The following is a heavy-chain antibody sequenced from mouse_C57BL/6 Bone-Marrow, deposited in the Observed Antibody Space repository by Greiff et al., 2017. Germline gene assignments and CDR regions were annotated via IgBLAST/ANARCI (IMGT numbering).Heavy chain of an antibody. CDR3: GRGDGNYAYFDV. D-gene: IGHD2-1*01. CDR2: ISSGSSTI. Sequence: EVMLVESGGGLVKPGGSLKLSCAASGFTFSDYGMHWVRQAPEKGLEWVAFISSGSSTIYYADTVKGRFTISRDKANNTLFLQITSLRSEDTAMYYCGRGDGNYAYFDVWGTGTTVTVSS. CDR1: GFTFSDYG. J-gene: IGHJ1*03. V-gene: IGHV5-17*01.